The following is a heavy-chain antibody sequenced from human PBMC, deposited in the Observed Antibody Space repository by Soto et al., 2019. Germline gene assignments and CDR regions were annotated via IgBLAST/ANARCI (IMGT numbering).Heavy chain of an antibody. CDR3: ARGEYLYYYDSSGYYSLYYFDY. Sequence: PDTLPLTCAAYRGSLLRYNWSWLRQPPGKGLEWIREINHSGSTNYDPSLKSRVTISVDTSTNQFSLTLISVPAADTAVYYCARGEYLYYYDSSGYYSLYYFDYWGQGTLVTVSS. CDR1: RGSLLRYN. D-gene: IGHD3-22*01. CDR2: INHSGST. J-gene: IGHJ4*02. V-gene: IGHV4-34*01.